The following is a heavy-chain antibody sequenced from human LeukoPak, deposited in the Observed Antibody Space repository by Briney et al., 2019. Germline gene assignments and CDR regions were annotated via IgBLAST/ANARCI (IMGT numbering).Heavy chain of an antibody. Sequence: PGGSLRLSCAASGFTFDDYGMSWVRQAPGKGLEWVSGINWNGGSTGYADSVKGRFTISRDNAKNSLYLQMNSLRAEDTALYYCARESCSSTSCYYYYYYYMDVWGKGTTVTVSS. V-gene: IGHV3-20*04. J-gene: IGHJ6*03. CDR2: INWNGGST. CDR1: GFTFDDYG. CDR3: ARESCSSTSCYYYYYYYMDV. D-gene: IGHD2-2*01.